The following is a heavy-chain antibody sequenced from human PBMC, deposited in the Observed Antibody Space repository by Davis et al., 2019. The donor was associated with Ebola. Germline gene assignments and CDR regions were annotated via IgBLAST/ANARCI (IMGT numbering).Heavy chain of an antibody. D-gene: IGHD2-2*01. CDR3: ARVDVGYCSSTSCYPNYYYYYAMDV. CDR2: IIPILGIA. V-gene: IGHV1-69*04. Sequence: SVKVSCKASGGTFSSYAISWVRQAPGQGLEWMGRIIPILGIANYAQKFQGRVTITADKSTSTAYMELSSLRSEDTAVYYCARVDVGYCSSTSCYPNYYYYYAMDVWGQGTTVTVSS. CDR1: GGTFSSYA. J-gene: IGHJ6*02.